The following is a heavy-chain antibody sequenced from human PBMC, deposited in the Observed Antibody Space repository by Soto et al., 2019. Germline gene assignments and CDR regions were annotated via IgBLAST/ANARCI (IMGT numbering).Heavy chain of an antibody. CDR1: GGSISRSSYY. CDR3: ARDYSGFDP. Sequence: SETLSLTCTVSGGSISRSSYYWSWIRQHPGKGLEWIGYIYYSGSTYYNPSLKSRVTISVDTSKNQFSLKLSSVTAADTAVYYCARDYSGFDPWGQGTLVTVSS. J-gene: IGHJ5*02. D-gene: IGHD2-21*01. V-gene: IGHV4-31*03. CDR2: IYYSGST.